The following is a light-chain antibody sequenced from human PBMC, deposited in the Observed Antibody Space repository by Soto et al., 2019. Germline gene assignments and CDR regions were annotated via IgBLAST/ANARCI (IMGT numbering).Light chain of an antibody. CDR3: QHFADFRFI. J-gene: IGKJ5*01. Sequence: DIQMTQSPSSLSTSVGDRVTITCRASQNINTYFNWYQQKPGKAPKLLIYAASTLQSGVPSRFSGSGSGTHFTLTITNLQPEDMSTYYWQHFADFRFIFGQGTRLEIK. V-gene: IGKV1-39*01. CDR2: AAS. CDR1: QNINTY.